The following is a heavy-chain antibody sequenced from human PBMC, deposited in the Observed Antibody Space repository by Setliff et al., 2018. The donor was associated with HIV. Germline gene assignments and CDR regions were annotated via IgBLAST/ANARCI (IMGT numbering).Heavy chain of an antibody. CDR1: GFGLSYYR. Sequence: PGGSLRLSCAASGFGLSYYRMNWVRQAPGKGLKWVAFIRFDGYNKYYADSVKGRFTISRDNSKNTLYLQMNSLGADDRAVYYCAKVRLMFLDDAFDIWGQGTMVTVSS. D-gene: IGHD5-12*01. CDR3: AKVRLMFLDDAFDI. J-gene: IGHJ3*02. V-gene: IGHV3-30*02. CDR2: IRFDGYNK.